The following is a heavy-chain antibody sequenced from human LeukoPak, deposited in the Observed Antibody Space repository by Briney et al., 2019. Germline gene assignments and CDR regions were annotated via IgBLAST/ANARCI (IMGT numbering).Heavy chain of an antibody. J-gene: IGHJ4*02. Sequence: ASVTVSCKASGYTFTSYGISWVRQAPGQGLEWMGWIKPDSGDTHYVQKFQGRVTITRDTSITTAYMELSLRCDDTAVYYCAKFDQGWGTFDYWGQGTVVTVCS. CDR1: GYTFTSYG. D-gene: IGHD6-19*01. CDR2: IKPDSGDT. CDR3: AKFDQGWGTFDY. V-gene: IGHV1-2*02.